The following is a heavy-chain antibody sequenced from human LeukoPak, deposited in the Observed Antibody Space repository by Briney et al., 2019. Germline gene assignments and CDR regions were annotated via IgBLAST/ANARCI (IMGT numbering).Heavy chain of an antibody. J-gene: IGHJ6*04. CDR3: ARHMVRGVDYYYYGMDV. Sequence: TSGESLKISCKGSGYSFTSYWISGVRQMPGKGLEWMGRIDPSDSYTNYSPSFQGHVTISADKSISTAYLQWSSLKASDTAMYYCARHMVRGVDYYYYGMDVWGKGTTVTVSS. D-gene: IGHD3-10*01. V-gene: IGHV5-10-1*01. CDR2: IDPSDSYT. CDR1: GYSFTSYW.